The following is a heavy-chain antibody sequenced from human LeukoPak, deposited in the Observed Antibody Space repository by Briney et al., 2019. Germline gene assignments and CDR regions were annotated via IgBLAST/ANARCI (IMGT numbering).Heavy chain of an antibody. J-gene: IGHJ4*02. D-gene: IGHD3-3*01. CDR1: GGSISSYY. CDR3: ARVAGITIFGVVVHFDY. Sequence: SETLSLTCTVSGGSISSYYWSWIRQPPGKGLEWIGYIYYSGSTNYNPSLKSRVTISVDTSKNQFSLKLSSVTAADTAVYYCARVAGITIFGVVVHFDYWGQGTLVTVSS. CDR2: IYYSGST. V-gene: IGHV4-59*01.